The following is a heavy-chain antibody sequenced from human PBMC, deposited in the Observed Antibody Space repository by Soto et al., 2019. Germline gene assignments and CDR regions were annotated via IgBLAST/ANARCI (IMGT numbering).Heavy chain of an antibody. J-gene: IGHJ6*02. Sequence: QVQLVESGGGLVKPGGSLRLSCAASGFTFSDYYMSWIRQAPGKGLEWVSYISSSSSYTNYADSVKGRFTISRDNAKNSLYLQMNSLRAADTAVYYCAREGYSSSWYGPYYYYGMDVWGQGTTVTVSS. V-gene: IGHV3-11*06. CDR1: GFTFSDYY. CDR2: ISSSSSYT. CDR3: AREGYSSSWYGPYYYYGMDV. D-gene: IGHD6-13*01.